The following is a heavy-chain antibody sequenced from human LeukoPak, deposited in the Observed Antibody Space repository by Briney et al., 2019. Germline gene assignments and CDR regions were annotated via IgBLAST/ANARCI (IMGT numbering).Heavy chain of an antibody. CDR3: ARSPGGPDYGGNLDY. D-gene: IGHD4-23*01. CDR2: INQDGTQK. J-gene: IGHJ4*02. V-gene: IGHV3-7*01. Sequence: GGSLRLSCEASGFSFSNSWMSWVRQAPGKGLEWVANINQDGTQKYFVDSVKGRITISRDNAKNSLYLQMNSLRDEDTAVYYCARSPGGPDYGGNLDYWGQGTLVTVSS. CDR1: GFSFSNSW.